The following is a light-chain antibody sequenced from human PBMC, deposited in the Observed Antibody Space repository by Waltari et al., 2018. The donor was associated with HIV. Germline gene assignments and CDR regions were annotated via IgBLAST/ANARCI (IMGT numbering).Light chain of an antibody. J-gene: IGLJ3*02. CDR1: SSNIGSNT. CDR3: AAWYDSLNAWV. Sequence: QSVLTQPPSASGTPGQRVTISCSGSSSNIGSNTVNWYQQLPGPAPKHLIYSNNPRPSGGPDRFSGSKSGTSASLAISGLQSEDEADYYCAAWYDSLNAWVFGGGTKLTVL. V-gene: IGLV1-44*01. CDR2: SNN.